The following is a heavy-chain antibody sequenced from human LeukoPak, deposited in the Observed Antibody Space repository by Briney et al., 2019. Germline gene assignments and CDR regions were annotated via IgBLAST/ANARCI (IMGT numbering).Heavy chain of an antibody. CDR2: ISSSGSTI. CDR1: GFTFSDYY. CDR3: ARDQRRVPEY. Sequence: GGPLRHSCAASGFTFSDYYMSWLRPPPGKGLGGVSYISSSGSTIYSADSVKGRFIISRDKAKNSPYLQISGRSDQDTVFYYCARDQRRVPEYWGQGTLVTVSS. D-gene: IGHD1-14*01. V-gene: IGHV3-11*01. J-gene: IGHJ4*02.